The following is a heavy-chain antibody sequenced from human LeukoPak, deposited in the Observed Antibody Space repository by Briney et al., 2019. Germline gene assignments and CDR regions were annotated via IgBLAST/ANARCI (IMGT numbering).Heavy chain of an antibody. CDR1: GGSFSGYY. Sequence: SQTLSLTCAVYGGSFSGYYWSWIRQPPGKGLEWIGEINHSGSTNYNPSLKSRVTISVDTSKNQFSLKLSSVTAADTAVYYCARVIRAVDYWGQGTLVTVSS. CDR2: INHSGST. V-gene: IGHV4-34*01. D-gene: IGHD6-19*01. CDR3: ARVIRAVDY. J-gene: IGHJ4*02.